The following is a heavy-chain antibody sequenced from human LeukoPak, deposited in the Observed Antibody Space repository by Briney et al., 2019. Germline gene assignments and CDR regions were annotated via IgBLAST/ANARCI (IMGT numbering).Heavy chain of an antibody. D-gene: IGHD4-17*01. CDR1: GGSLSSGDYY. CDR3: ARASGYNYGDFSADY. CDR2: IYYNGNT. Sequence: SETLSLTCTVSGGSLSSGDYYWSWIRQPPGKGLEWIGYIYYNGNTYYNPSVKSRVSISADPSTNKFSLRLSFVTAADTAVYYCARASGYNYGDFSADYWGQGTLVTVSS. V-gene: IGHV4-30-4*01. J-gene: IGHJ4*02.